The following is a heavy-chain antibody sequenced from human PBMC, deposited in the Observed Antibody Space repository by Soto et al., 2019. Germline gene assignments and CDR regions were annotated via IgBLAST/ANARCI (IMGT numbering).Heavy chain of an antibody. CDR2: IWYDGSNK. CDR1: GFTFSSYG. J-gene: IGHJ6*02. D-gene: IGHD6-13*01. Sequence: GGSLILSCAASGFTFSSYGMHWVRQAPGKGLEWVAVIWYDGSNKYYADSVKGRFTISRDNSKNTLYLQMNSLRAEDTAVYYCARDGIAAADYYYYGMDVWGQGTTVTVSS. CDR3: ARDGIAAADYYYYGMDV. V-gene: IGHV3-33*01.